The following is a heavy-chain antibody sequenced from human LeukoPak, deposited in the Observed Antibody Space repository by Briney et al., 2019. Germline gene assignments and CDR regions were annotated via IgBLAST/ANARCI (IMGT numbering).Heavy chain of an antibody. J-gene: IGHJ6*02. V-gene: IGHV1-69*04. D-gene: IGHD2-2*01. CDR1: GGTFSSYA. Sequence: SVKVSCKASGGTFSSYAISWVRQAPGQGLEWMGRIIPILGIANYAQKFQGRVTITADKSTSTAYMELSSLRSEDTAVYYCARECSSTSCYDGDYYYYGMDVWGQGTTVTVSS. CDR2: IIPILGIA. CDR3: ARECSSTSCYDGDYYYYGMDV.